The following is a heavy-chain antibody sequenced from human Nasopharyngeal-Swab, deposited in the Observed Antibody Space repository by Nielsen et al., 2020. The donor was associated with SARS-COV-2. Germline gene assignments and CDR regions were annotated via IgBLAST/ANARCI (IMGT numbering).Heavy chain of an antibody. J-gene: IGHJ4*02. V-gene: IGHV6-1*01. CDR3: ARGRDFSFDS. CDR1: WDSVSSHSAG. CDR2: TLYRSKWYN. D-gene: IGHD3-3*01. Sequence: QTHSLTRAISWDSVSSHSAGWNWIRQSPARGLEWLGRTLYRSKWYNDYAESVKSRIAVNPDTSKNQFSLQLNSVTPEDTAVYYCARGRDFSFDSWGQGTLVTASS.